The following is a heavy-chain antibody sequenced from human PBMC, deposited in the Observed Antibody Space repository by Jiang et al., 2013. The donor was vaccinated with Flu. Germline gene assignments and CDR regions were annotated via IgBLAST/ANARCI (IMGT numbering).Heavy chain of an antibody. V-gene: IGHV3-21*01. Sequence: QLVEVWGRAWSSRGKSLRLSCAASGFTFSSYTMHWLHQAPGKGLEWVSSISITGSYIYYAKSVKGRFTISRDSAKNALYLQMNSLRAEDAAVYYCARVFRGHSYGYPDYWGQGTLVTVSS. CDR3: ARVFRGHSYGYPDY. D-gene: IGHD5-18*01. CDR2: ISITGSYI. CDR1: GFTFSSYT. J-gene: IGHJ4*02.